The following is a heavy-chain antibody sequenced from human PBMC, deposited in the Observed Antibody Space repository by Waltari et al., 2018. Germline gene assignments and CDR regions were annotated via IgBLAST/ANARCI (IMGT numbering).Heavy chain of an antibody. CDR3: VRDQWFAFDI. Sequence: EVQLVESGGGWVQPGGSLRLYCAASGFTLRNYWMSCVRRAPGKGLEWVANIMTDGREEYYVDSVRGRFTISRDNAKNSLYLQMNSLRPEDTAVYYCVRDQWFAFDIWGQGTMVTVSS. CDR2: IMTDGREE. CDR1: GFTLRNYW. V-gene: IGHV3-7*01. J-gene: IGHJ3*02. D-gene: IGHD3-22*01.